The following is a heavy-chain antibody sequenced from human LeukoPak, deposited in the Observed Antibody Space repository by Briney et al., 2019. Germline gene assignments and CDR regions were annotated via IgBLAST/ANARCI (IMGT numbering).Heavy chain of an antibody. Sequence: GRSLRLSCAASGFTFSTYDMSWVRQAPGKGLEWVSGISGSGVSTYYADSVKGRFTISRDNSKNTLYLQMNSLRTEDTAVYYCAKGYSSSWSNFDYWGQGTLVTVSS. J-gene: IGHJ4*02. CDR2: ISGSGVST. CDR3: AKGYSSSWSNFDY. V-gene: IGHV3-23*01. D-gene: IGHD6-13*01. CDR1: GFTFSTYD.